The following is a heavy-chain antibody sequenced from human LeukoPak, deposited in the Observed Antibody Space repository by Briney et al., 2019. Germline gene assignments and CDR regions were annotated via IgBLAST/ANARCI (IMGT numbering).Heavy chain of an antibody. CDR1: GFTFSSYW. CDR3: ARDQYYDSSGYYWGFDYYYMDV. V-gene: IGHV3-7*01. CDR2: IKQDGSEK. D-gene: IGHD3-22*01. Sequence: GGSLRLSCAASGFTFSSYWMSWVRQAPGKGLEWVANIKQDGSEKYYVDSVKGRFTISRDNAKNSLYLQMNSLRAEDTAVYYCARDQYYDSSGYYWGFDYYYMDVWGKGTTVTVSS. J-gene: IGHJ6*03.